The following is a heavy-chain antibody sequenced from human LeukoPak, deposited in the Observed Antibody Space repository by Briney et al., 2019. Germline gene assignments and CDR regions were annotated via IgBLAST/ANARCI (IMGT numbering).Heavy chain of an antibody. CDR2: INHSGST. V-gene: IGHV4-34*01. CDR3: ARDRGITMVRASYYFDY. J-gene: IGHJ4*02. CDR1: GGSFSGYY. Sequence: SETLSLTCAVYGGSFSGYYWSWIRQPPGKGLEWIGEINHSGSTNYNPSLKSRVTISVDTSKNQFSLKLSSVTAADTAVYYCARDRGITMVRASYYFDYWGQGTLVTVSS. D-gene: IGHD3-10*01.